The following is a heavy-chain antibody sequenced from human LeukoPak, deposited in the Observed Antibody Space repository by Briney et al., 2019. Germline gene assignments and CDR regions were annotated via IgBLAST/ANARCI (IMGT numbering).Heavy chain of an antibody. CDR2: IWFDGSHQ. Sequence: GGSLRLSCAASGFSFSSFGMHWVRQAPGKGLEWVATIWFDGSHQYYADSMKGRFTISRDNSKNTLYLQMNSLRAEDTAVYYCAKGPGTTRNYFDYWGQGTLVTVSS. D-gene: IGHD1-1*01. V-gene: IGHV3-33*06. CDR1: GFSFSSFG. J-gene: IGHJ4*02. CDR3: AKGPGTTRNYFDY.